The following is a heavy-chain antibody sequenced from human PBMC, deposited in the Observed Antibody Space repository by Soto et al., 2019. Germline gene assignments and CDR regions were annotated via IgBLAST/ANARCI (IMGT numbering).Heavy chain of an antibody. CDR1: GGSFSGYY. CDR3: ARGHDYENAFDI. D-gene: IGHD3-22*01. Sequence: QVQLQQWGAGLLKPSETLSLTCAVYGGSFSGYYWSWIRQPPGKGLEWIGEINHSGSTNYNPSLKSRVTISVDTSKNQFSLKLSSVTAADTAVYYCARGHDYENAFDIWGQGTMVTVSS. J-gene: IGHJ3*02. V-gene: IGHV4-34*01. CDR2: INHSGST.